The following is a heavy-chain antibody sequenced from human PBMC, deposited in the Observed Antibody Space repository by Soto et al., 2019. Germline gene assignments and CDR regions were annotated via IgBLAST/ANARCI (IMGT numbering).Heavy chain of an antibody. J-gene: IGHJ5*02. CDR2: IYHSGST. V-gene: IGHV4-38-2*02. CDR1: GDSISSASYF. CDR3: ARGFLYPNWFDP. D-gene: IGHD2-2*02. Sequence: SETLSLTCTVSGDSISSASYFWGWIRQPPGKGLEWIGSIYHSGSTYYNPSLKSRATISVDTSKNQFSLKLSSVTAADTAVYYCARGFLYPNWFDPWGQGTLVTVSS.